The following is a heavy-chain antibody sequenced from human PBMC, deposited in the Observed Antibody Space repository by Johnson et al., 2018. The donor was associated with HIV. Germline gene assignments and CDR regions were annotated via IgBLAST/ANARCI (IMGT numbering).Heavy chain of an antibody. J-gene: IGHJ3*02. CDR3: AKAIVVVIVGNNDDAFDI. Sequence: VQLVESGGGVVQPGTSLRLSCAASGFTFSSYAMHWVRQAPGKGLEWVALISHDGSNKYYADSAKGRFTISRDNAENTLHLEMNSLRAEDTAVYYCAKAIVVVIVGNNDDAFDIWGQGTMVTVSS. V-gene: IGHV3-30*18. CDR1: GFTFSSYA. CDR2: ISHDGSNK. D-gene: IGHD2-21*01.